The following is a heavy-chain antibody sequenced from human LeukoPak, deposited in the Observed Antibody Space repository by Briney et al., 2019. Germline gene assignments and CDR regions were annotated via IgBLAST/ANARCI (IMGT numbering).Heavy chain of an antibody. J-gene: IGHJ6*02. V-gene: IGHV1-46*01. CDR2: INPSGDNT. CDR1: GYTFTSHC. D-gene: IGHD3-10*01. Sequence: ASVKVSCKASGYTFTSHCVHWVRQAPGQGLEWMGIINPSGDNTNYAQNFQGRVTTTRDTSTSTVYMELSSLRSEDTAVYYCARGRGDGSGSHAPKADFYCMDVWGQGTTVTVSS. CDR3: ARGRGDGSGSHAPKADFYCMDV.